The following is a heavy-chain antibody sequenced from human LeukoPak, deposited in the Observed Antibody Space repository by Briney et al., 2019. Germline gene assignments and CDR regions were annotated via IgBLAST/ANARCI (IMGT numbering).Heavy chain of an antibody. V-gene: IGHV4-34*01. D-gene: IGHD5-18*01. CDR3: ARTGFSYGTIGDFDY. CDR2: INHSGST. CDR1: GGSFSGYY. Sequence: SETLSLTCAVYGGSFSGYYWSWIRQPPGKGLEWIGEINHSGSTNYNPSLKSRVTISVDTSKNQFSLKLSSVTAADTAVYYCARTGFSYGTIGDFDYWGQGTLVTVSS. J-gene: IGHJ4*02.